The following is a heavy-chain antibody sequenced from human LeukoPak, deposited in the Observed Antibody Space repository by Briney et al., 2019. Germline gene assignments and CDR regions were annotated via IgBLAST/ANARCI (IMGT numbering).Heavy chain of an antibody. V-gene: IGHV4-31*03. CDR2: VYFTGYT. J-gene: IGHJ4*02. CDR1: GGSVSSPIFS. D-gene: IGHD4-23*01. Sequence: SETLSLTCTVSGGSVSSPIFSWNWIRPHPGQDLELIGYVYFTGYTFYIPSLKSRVTMSLNTSVNQYSLKMSAETAAVTAMYYGGKVGGNSNYWGQGTLVTVSS. CDR3: GKVGGNSNY.